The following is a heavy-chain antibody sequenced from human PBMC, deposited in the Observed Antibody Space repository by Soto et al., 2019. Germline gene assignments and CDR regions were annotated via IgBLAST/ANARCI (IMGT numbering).Heavy chain of an antibody. D-gene: IGHD5-12*01. CDR3: ARDLNDRDGYDY. Sequence: PRGSLRLSCAASGFTFIDYYIIFIRQAPFKWLEWVSYISSSGSTIYYADSVKGRFTISRDNAKNSLYLQMNSLRAEDTAVYYCARDLNDRDGYDYWGQGTLVTVSS. CDR2: ISSSGSTI. V-gene: IGHV3-11*01. J-gene: IGHJ4*02. CDR1: GFTFIDYY.